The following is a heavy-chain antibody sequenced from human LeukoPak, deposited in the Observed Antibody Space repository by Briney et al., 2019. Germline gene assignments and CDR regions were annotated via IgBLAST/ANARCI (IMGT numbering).Heavy chain of an antibody. V-gene: IGHV4-61*08. J-gene: IGHJ4*02. Sequence: SETLSLTCTVSGGSISSSGYYWGWIRQPPGKGLEWIGYIYYSGSTNYNPSLKSRVTISVDTSRNQFSLKLSSVTAADTAVYYCARVLGYRPYYFDYWGQGTLATVSS. CDR2: IYYSGST. CDR1: GGSISSSGYY. CDR3: ARVLGYRPYYFDY. D-gene: IGHD5-18*01.